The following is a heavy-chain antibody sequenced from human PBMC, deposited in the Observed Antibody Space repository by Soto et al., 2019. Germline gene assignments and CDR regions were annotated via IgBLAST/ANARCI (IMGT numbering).Heavy chain of an antibody. CDR1: GFTFSSYW. CDR3: ARDREARSSSSVYYGLDV. V-gene: IGHV3-74*01. D-gene: IGHD6-6*01. J-gene: IGHJ6*02. Sequence: GGSLRLSCAASGFTFSSYWMHWVRQAPGKGLVWVSRINSGGSSTSYADSVKGRFTISRDNAKNTLSLQMNSLRAEDTAVYFCARDREARSSSSVYYGLDVWGQGTTVTVSS. CDR2: INSGGSST.